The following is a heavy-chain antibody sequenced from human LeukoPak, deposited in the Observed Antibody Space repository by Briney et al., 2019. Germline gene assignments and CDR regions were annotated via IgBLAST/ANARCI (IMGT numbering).Heavy chain of an antibody. CDR1: GYTFTYHY. V-gene: IGHV1-46*01. J-gene: IGHJ4*02. CDR3: ARDLPFGYGSGRIFDY. D-gene: IGHD3-10*01. CDR2: INPSNGDT. Sequence: ASVKVSCKASGYTFTYHYIHLVRQAPGQGLEWMGIINPSNGDTNYAQRFQGRVTMTRDTSTSTVYMELSSLDSEDTAVYYCARDLPFGYGSGRIFDYWGQGTLVTVSS.